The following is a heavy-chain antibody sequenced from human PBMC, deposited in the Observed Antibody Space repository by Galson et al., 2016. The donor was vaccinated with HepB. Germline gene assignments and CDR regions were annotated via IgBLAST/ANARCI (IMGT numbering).Heavy chain of an antibody. CDR3: ARYLRSHGYYVMDV. D-gene: IGHD4-17*01. CDR2: IDWNGNK. Sequence: PALVKPTQTLTMTCTFPGFSLSTSGMAVSWIRQLPGKALEWLAVIDWNGNKFYSPSLTTRLTISKDTSKNQVVLTLTNMDPVDTATYFCARYLRSHGYYVMDVWGQGTTVTVSS. J-gene: IGHJ6*02. CDR1: GFSLSTSGMA. V-gene: IGHV2-70*01.